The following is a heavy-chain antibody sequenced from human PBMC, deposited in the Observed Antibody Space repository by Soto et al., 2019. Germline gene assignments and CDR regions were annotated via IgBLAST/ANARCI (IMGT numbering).Heavy chain of an antibody. CDR2: IYRTGST. CDR1: GGSFTSNNW. V-gene: IGHV4-4*02. Sequence: PSETLSLTCAVSGGSFTSNNWWTWVRQPAGQGLEWIGEIYRTGSTNYNPSLKSRVTISLDKSEKQISLKVTSLTAADTAVYYCASRDPGTSVDYWGQGTLVTVYS. CDR3: ASRDPGTSVDY. D-gene: IGHD1-7*01. J-gene: IGHJ4*02.